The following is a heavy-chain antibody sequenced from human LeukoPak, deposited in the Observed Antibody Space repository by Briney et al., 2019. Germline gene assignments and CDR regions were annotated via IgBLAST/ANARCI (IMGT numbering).Heavy chain of an antibody. Sequence: GGSLRLSCAASGFTFSSYSMNWVRQAPGKGLEWVSYISSSSSTIYYADSVKGRFTISRDNAKNPLYLQMNSLRDEDTAVYYCARDRVSGYYYDSSGYDYWGQGTLVTVSS. CDR1: GFTFSSYS. CDR2: ISSSSSTI. J-gene: IGHJ4*02. V-gene: IGHV3-48*02. D-gene: IGHD3-22*01. CDR3: ARDRVSGYYYDSSGYDY.